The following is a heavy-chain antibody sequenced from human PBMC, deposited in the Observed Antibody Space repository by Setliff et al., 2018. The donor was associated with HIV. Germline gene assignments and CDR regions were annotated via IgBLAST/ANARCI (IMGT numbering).Heavy chain of an antibody. J-gene: IGHJ3*02. CDR2: INPNCGGT. V-gene: IGHV1-2*02. D-gene: IGHD5-12*01. CDR1: GYTFIGDY. Sequence: GASVKVSCKASGYTFIGDYMHWVRQAPGQGLEWMGWINPNCGGTNFAQKFQGRFTMTRDTSISTAYMELSRLRSDDTAVYYCARGGLATGAFDIWGQGTMVTASS. CDR3: ARGGLATGAFDI.